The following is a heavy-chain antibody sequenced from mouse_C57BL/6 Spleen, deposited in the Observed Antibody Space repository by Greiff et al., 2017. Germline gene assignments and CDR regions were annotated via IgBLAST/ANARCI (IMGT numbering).Heavy chain of an antibody. J-gene: IGHJ4*01. CDR1: GYTFTSYW. Sequence: VQLQQPGAELVMPGASVKLSCKASGYTFTSYWMHWVKQRPGQGLEWIGEIDPSDSYTNYNQKFKGKSTLTVDKSSSTAYMQLSSLTSEDSAVYYCARSATGNYAMDYWGQGTSVTVSS. V-gene: IGHV1-69*01. CDR3: ARSATGNYAMDY. D-gene: IGHD4-1*02. CDR2: IDPSDSYT.